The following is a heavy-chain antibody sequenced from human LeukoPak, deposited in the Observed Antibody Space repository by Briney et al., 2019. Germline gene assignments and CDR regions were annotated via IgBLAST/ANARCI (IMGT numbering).Heavy chain of an antibody. D-gene: IGHD6-13*01. Sequence: SETLSLTCTISGGSISIGGYYWSWIRQHPGKALEWIGYIYYSGSTYYNPSLKSRVTMSVDTSKNQFSLKLSSVTAADTAVYYCARGRGIAAAGTWYFDYWGQGTLVTVSS. CDR2: IYYSGST. CDR1: GGSISIGGYY. CDR3: ARGRGIAAAGTWYFDY. V-gene: IGHV4-31*03. J-gene: IGHJ4*02.